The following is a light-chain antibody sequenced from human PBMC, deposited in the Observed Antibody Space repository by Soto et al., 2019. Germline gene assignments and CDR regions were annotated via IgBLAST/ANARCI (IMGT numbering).Light chain of an antibody. J-gene: IGKJ5*01. CDR1: QSVRNSL. V-gene: IGKV3-20*01. CDR2: DAS. Sequence: IVLTQSPGTLSLSPGERATLSCRASQSVRNSLLAWYQQKPGQPPRLLIYDASTRATATPERFSGSGSGTDFTLTISRLEPEDFAVYYCQQYGSSPITFGQGTRLEIK. CDR3: QQYGSSPIT.